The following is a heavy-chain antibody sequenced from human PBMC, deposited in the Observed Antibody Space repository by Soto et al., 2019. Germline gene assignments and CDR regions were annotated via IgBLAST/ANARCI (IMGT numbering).Heavy chain of an antibody. D-gene: IGHD4-17*01. CDR3: ARNKVTTVRYFDY. Sequence: PSETLSLTCTVSGGSMTGYCWNWIRQSPGKGLEWVAYIYNSGATSYIPSLKSRVTISIDSSKNQFFLNLTSATAADTAVYFCARNKVTTVRYFDYWGQGTMVTVSS. CDR1: GGSMTGYC. J-gene: IGHJ4*02. CDR2: IYNSGAT. V-gene: IGHV4-59*01.